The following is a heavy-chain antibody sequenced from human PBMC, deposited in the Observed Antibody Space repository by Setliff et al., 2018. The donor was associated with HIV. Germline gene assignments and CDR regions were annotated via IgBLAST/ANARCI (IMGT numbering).Heavy chain of an antibody. CDR3: ARAMNHYGSGTFEYYYYMDV. D-gene: IGHD3-10*01. CDR1: GFLFNRYS. Sequence: GGSLRLSCSASGFLFNRYSLNWVRQAPGKGLEWVSALSTSGDSTYYADSVKGRFTISRDNSKNTLYLQMNSLRAEDTAVYYCARAMNHYGSGTFEYYYYMDVWGKGTTVTVSS. CDR2: LSTSGDST. J-gene: IGHJ6*03. V-gene: IGHV3-23*01.